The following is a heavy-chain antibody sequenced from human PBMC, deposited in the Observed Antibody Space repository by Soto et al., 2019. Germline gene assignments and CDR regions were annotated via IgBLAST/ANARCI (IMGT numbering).Heavy chain of an antibody. V-gene: IGHV1-69*02. J-gene: IGHJ6*03. CDR3: ARGRGGVVRQTGYMDV. Sequence: ASVKVSCKASGGTFSSYTISWVRQAPGQGLEWMGRIIPILGIANYAQKFQGRVTITADKSTSTAYMELSSLRSEDTAVYYCARGRGGVVRQTGYMDVWGKGTTVTVSS. CDR2: IIPILGIA. D-gene: IGHD3-3*01. CDR1: GGTFSSYT.